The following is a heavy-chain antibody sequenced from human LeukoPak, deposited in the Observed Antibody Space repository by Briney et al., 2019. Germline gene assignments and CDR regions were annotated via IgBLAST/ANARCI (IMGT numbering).Heavy chain of an antibody. D-gene: IGHD3-10*01. CDR2: IWYDGSNK. CDR1: GFTFSSYG. CDR3: ARVKWFGELNFDY. Sequence: GGSLRLSCAASGFTFSSYGMHWVRQAPGKGLEWVAVIWYDGSNKYYADSVKGRFTISRDNSKNTLYLQMNSLRAEDTAVYYCARVKWFGELNFDYWGQGTLVTVPP. V-gene: IGHV3-33*01. J-gene: IGHJ4*02.